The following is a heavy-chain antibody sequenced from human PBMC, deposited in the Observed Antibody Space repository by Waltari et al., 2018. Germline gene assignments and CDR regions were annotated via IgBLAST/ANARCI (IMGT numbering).Heavy chain of an antibody. D-gene: IGHD3-16*02. CDR3: ASIGRDFVWGSYRY. CDR2: FNPNTGFT. Sequence: QVQLVQSGAEVRKPGASVKVSCKASGYSFTDFHLHWVRQATGQGLVGPGWFNPNTGFTKNAPEFQARVTMTRDTSVDTAYMELTNLRSDDTAVYFCASIGRDFVWGSYRYWGQGSLVTVSS. J-gene: IGHJ4*02. CDR1: GYSFTDFH. V-gene: IGHV1-2*02.